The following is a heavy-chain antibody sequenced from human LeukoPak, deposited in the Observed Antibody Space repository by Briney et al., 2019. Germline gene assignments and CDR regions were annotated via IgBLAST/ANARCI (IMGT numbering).Heavy chain of an antibody. CDR1: GVTLRNYG. J-gene: IGHJ6*02. CDR2: ISYDGAIT. CDR3: AKDFSGFGELLFFFGMDV. D-gene: IGHD3-10*01. V-gene: IGHV3-30*18. Sequence: GRSLRLSCAGSGVTLRNYGIHWVRQAPGKGLEWVAVISYDGAITYYADSAKGRFTISRDNSKKTVDLQMNSLRAEDTAVYYCAKDFSGFGELLFFFGMDVWGQGTTVIVSS.